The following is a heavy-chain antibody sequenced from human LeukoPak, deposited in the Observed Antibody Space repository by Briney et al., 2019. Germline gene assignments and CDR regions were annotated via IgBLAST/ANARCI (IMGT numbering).Heavy chain of an antibody. CDR3: ARHGYYDSRDAFDI. V-gene: IGHV4-4*09. CDR1: GGSISSYY. Sequence: SETLSLTCTVSGGSISSYYWSWIRQPPGKGLEWIGYIYTSGGTNYNPSLKSRVTISVDTSKNQFSLKLSSVTAADTAVYYCARHGYYDSRDAFDIWGQGTMVTVSS. CDR2: IYTSGGT. J-gene: IGHJ3*02. D-gene: IGHD3-22*01.